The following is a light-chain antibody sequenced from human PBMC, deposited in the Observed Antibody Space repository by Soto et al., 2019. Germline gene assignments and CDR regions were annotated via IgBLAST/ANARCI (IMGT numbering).Light chain of an antibody. J-gene: IGKJ4*01. Sequence: EIVLTQFPATLSLSPGERATLSCRASQSISSFLAWYQQKPGQAPRLLIYQTSNRATGIPARFSGSGSGTVFFLAITSLTPEDFAVYYCQQGSAWPLTFGGGTKVEI. CDR1: QSISSF. V-gene: IGKV3-11*01. CDR3: QQGSAWPLT. CDR2: QTS.